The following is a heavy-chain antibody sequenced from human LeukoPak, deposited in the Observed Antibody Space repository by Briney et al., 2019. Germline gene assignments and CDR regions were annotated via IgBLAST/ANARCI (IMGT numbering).Heavy chain of an antibody. Sequence: GGSLRLSRAASGFNVSSNYMTWIRQAPGKGLEWVSLIYGADAAYYAESVRGRFMISRDNLKNTLFLQMNSLRVEDTALYYCVTYTRQQFIPYDYWGQGTHVTVSS. CDR3: VTYTRQQFIPYDY. V-gene: IGHV3-66*02. D-gene: IGHD3-16*01. CDR1: GFNVSSNY. CDR2: IYGADAA. J-gene: IGHJ4*02.